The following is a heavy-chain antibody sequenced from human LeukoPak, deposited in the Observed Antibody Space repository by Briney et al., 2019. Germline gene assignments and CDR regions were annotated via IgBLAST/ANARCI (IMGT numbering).Heavy chain of an antibody. CDR2: ISGYNGNT. CDR3: ARQTIFGVVISYNGMDV. V-gene: IGHV1-18*01. CDR1: GYTFTSYG. J-gene: IGHJ6*02. Sequence: GASVKVSCKASGYTFTSYGISWVRQAPGQGLEWMGWISGYNGNTNYAQKLQGRVTMTTDTSTSTAYMELRSLRSDDTAVYYCARQTIFGVVISYNGMDVWGQGTTVTVS. D-gene: IGHD3-3*01.